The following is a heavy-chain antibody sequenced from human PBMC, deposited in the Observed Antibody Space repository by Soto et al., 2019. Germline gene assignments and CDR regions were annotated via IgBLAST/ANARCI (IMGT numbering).Heavy chain of an antibody. Sequence: QVQLVESGGGVVQPGRSLRLSCAASGFTFSSYAMHWVRQAPGKGLEWVAVISYDGSNKYYADSVKGRFTISRDNSKNTLYLQMNSLRAEDTAVYYCASSRSITGTSYGMDVWGQGTTVTVSS. V-gene: IGHV3-30-3*01. J-gene: IGHJ6*02. CDR1: GFTFSSYA. D-gene: IGHD1-20*01. CDR2: ISYDGSNK. CDR3: ASSRSITGTSYGMDV.